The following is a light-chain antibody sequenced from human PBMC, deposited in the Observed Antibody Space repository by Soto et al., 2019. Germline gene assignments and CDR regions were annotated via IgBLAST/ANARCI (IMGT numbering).Light chain of an antibody. CDR2: AAS. CDR1: RDIGND. Sequence: AIQMTQSPSSLSASVGDRVTITCRASRDIGNDLGWYQQKPGKAPKHLIFAASNLQSGDPSRFSGGGSGTDFTLTNRSQQADDFATYYCLQHFNFSWTFGQGTKVE. CDR3: LQHFNFSWT. J-gene: IGKJ1*01. V-gene: IGKV1-6*01.